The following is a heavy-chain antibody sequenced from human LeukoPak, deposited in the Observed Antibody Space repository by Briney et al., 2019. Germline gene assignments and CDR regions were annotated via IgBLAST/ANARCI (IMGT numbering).Heavy chain of an antibody. CDR1: GYTFTSYG. J-gene: IGHJ6*03. D-gene: IGHD2-15*01. CDR2: ISAYNGNT. V-gene: IGHV1-18*01. Sequence: GASVKVSCKASGYTFTSYGISWVRQAPGQGLEWMGWISAYNGNTNYAQKLQGRVTMTTDTSTSTAYMELRSLRSDDTAVYYCATDDIPRSVYYMDVWGKGTTVTVSS. CDR3: ATDDIPRSVYYMDV.